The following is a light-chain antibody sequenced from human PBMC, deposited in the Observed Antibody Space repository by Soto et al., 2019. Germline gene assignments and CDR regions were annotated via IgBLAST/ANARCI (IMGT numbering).Light chain of an antibody. V-gene: IGLV2-8*01. J-gene: IGLJ1*01. CDR2: EVS. CDR3: SSCAGSNNPYV. Sequence: QSVLTQPPSASGSPGQSVTISCTGTSSDVGGCKFVSWYQQHLGKAPKLMIYEVSKRPSGVPDRFSGSKSGNTASLTVSGLQAEDEADYYCSSCAGSNNPYVFGTGTKLTVL. CDR1: SSDVGGCKF.